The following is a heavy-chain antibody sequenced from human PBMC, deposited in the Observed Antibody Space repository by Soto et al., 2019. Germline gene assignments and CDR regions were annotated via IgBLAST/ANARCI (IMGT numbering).Heavy chain of an antibody. CDR1: GFPFTTYG. J-gene: IGHJ4*02. D-gene: IGHD3-16*01. CDR2: ISYDGSNK. Sequence: QVQLVESGGGVVQPGRSLRLSCAASGFPFTTYGMHWVREGPGKGLDWVAVISYDGSNKYYADSVKGRFTISRDNSKNTLFLQMNSLRPDDTAMYYCVGGQYYLDYRGQGTPVTVSS. CDR3: VGGQYYLDY. V-gene: IGHV3-30*03.